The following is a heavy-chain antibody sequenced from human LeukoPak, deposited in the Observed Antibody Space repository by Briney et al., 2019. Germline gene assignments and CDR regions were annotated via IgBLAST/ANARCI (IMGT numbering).Heavy chain of an antibody. V-gene: IGHV4-30-2*01. CDR1: GGSISSGGYS. CDR2: IYHSGST. J-gene: IGHJ4*02. Sequence: SETLSLTCAVSGGSISSGGYSWSWIRQPPGKGLEWIGYIYHSGSTYYNPSLKSRVTISVDRSKNQFSLKLSSVTAADTAVYYCARDSSTSYHFDFWGQGTLVTVSS. D-gene: IGHD2-2*01. CDR3: ARDSSTSYHFDF.